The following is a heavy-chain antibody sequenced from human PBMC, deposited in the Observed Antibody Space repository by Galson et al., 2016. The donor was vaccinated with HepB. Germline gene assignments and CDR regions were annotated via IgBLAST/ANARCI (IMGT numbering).Heavy chain of an antibody. CDR1: GVSTKSYY. Sequence: ETLSLTCTVSGVSTKSYYWSWIRQPPGKGLEWIGYIYYSGTTNYNPSLRSRVTMSVDTSKNQFSLNLSSVTAADTAVYYCARESSSWYQNWFDPWGQGTLDTVSS. D-gene: IGHD6-13*01. CDR3: ARESSSWYQNWFDP. CDR2: IYYSGTT. J-gene: IGHJ5*02. V-gene: IGHV4-59*12.